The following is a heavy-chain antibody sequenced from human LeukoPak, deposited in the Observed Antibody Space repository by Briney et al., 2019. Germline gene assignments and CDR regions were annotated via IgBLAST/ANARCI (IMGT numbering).Heavy chain of an antibody. Sequence: SETLSLTCTVSGGSISSYYWSWIRQSPGKGLEWIGYVFYSGKTGYSPSLRSRVSISVDTSKNQFSLKLNSVTAADTAVYYCAKTRPTEGAFDIWGQGTLVTVSS. J-gene: IGHJ3*02. CDR2: VFYSGKT. V-gene: IGHV4-59*12. CDR3: AKTRPTEGAFDI. D-gene: IGHD1-14*01. CDR1: GGSISSYY.